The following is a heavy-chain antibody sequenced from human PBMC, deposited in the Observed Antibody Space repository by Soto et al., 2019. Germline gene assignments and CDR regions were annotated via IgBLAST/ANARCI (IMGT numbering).Heavy chain of an antibody. CDR1: GFSLSTSGVG. V-gene: IGHV2-5*02. Sequence: QITLKESGPTLVKPTQTLTLTCTFSGFSLSTSGVGVGWIRQPPGKALEWLALIYWDDDKRYSPSLKSRLTITRDTSKIQVVLTMTSMDPVDTATYYCAHRWKDSGGSCFDYWGQGTLVTVSS. J-gene: IGHJ4*02. CDR2: IYWDDDK. D-gene: IGHD3-22*01. CDR3: AHRWKDSGGSCFDY.